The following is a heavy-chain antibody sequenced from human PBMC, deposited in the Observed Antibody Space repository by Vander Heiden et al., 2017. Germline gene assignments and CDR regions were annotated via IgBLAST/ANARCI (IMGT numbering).Heavy chain of an antibody. CDR1: GGSISSYY. D-gene: IGHD2-15*01. CDR3: TRTPNRGGHDY. Sequence: QVQLQESGTGLVKPSETLSLTCTVSGGSISSYYWSWIRQPPGKGLEWIGYIYYSGSTTYNPSLKSRVTISVDTSKNQFSLKLSSVTAADTAVYYCTRTPNRGGHDYWGQATLVTVSS. CDR2: IYYSGST. J-gene: IGHJ4*02. V-gene: IGHV4-59*01.